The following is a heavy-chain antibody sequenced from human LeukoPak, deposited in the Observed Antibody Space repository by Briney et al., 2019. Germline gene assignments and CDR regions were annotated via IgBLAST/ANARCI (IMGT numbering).Heavy chain of an antibody. CDR2: IIPIFGIA. D-gene: IGHD2-21*02. Sequence: ASVKVSCKASGGTFSSYAISWVRQAPGQGLEWMGRIIPIFGIANCAQKFQGRVTITADKSTSTAYMELSSLRSGDTAVYYCARDLAYCGGDCYPYFDYWGQGTLVTVSS. V-gene: IGHV1-69*04. CDR3: ARDLAYCGGDCYPYFDY. CDR1: GGTFSSYA. J-gene: IGHJ4*02.